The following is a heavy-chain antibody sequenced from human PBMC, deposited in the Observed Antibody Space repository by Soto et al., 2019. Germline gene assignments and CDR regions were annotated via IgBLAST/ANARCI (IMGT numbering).Heavy chain of an antibody. CDR2: INAGNGNT. V-gene: IGHV1-3*01. D-gene: IGHD6-19*01. CDR1: GYTFTSYA. Sequence: ASVKVSCKASGYTFTSYAMHWVRQDPGQRLEWMGWINAGNGNTKYSQKFQGRVTITRDTSASTAYMELSSLRSEDTAVYYCGRIAVAGTVYFDYWGHGTLVTVSS. J-gene: IGHJ4*01. CDR3: GRIAVAGTVYFDY.